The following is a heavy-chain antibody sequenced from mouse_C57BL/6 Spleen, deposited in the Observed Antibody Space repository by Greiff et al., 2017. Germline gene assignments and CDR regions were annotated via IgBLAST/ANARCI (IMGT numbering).Heavy chain of an antibody. CDR1: GYTFTTYP. CDR3: ARSPLYYGSSSYAMDY. J-gene: IGHJ4*01. D-gene: IGHD1-1*01. Sequence: VQLQQSGAELVKPGASVKMSCKASGYTFTTYPIEWMKQNHGKSLEWIGNFHPYNDDTKYNEKFKGKATLTVEKSSSTVYLELSRLTSDDSAVYYCARSPLYYGSSSYAMDYWGQGTSVTVSS. CDR2: FHPYNDDT. V-gene: IGHV1-47*01.